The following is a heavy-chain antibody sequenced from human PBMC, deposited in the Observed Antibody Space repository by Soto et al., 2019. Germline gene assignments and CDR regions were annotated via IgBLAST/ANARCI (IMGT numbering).Heavy chain of an antibody. CDR1: GFTFSSYS. CDR3: AKEAGELSTRSFDY. CDR2: ISSSSSYI. Sequence: EVQLVESGGGLVKPGGSLRLSCAASGFTFSSYSMNWVRQAPGKGLEWVSSISSSSSYIYYADSVKGRFTISRDNAKNSLYLQMNSLRAEDTAVYYCAKEAGELSTRSFDYWGQGALVPFSS. D-gene: IGHD3-16*02. J-gene: IGHJ4*02. V-gene: IGHV3-21*01.